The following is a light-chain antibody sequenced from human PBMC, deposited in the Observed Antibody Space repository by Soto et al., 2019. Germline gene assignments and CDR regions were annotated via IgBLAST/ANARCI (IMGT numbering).Light chain of an antibody. V-gene: IGKV3-15*01. CDR1: QSVRSSF. CDR2: GAS. J-gene: IGKJ1*01. Sequence: EIVMTQSPATLSVSPGERATLSCRASQSVRSSFLAWYQQKPGQAPSLLIYGASTRATGIPARFSGSGSGTEFTLTINSLQSEDFAVYYCQQYNNWPPWTFGQGTKVDIK. CDR3: QQYNNWPPWT.